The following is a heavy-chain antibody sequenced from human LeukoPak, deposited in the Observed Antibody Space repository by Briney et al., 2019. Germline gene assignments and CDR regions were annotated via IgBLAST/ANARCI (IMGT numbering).Heavy chain of an antibody. D-gene: IGHD3-3*01. CDR1: GFTFDDYA. CDR3: AKDNGVTIFGDTDHNWFDP. J-gene: IGHJ5*02. Sequence: PGRSLRLSCAASGFTFDDYAMHWVRQAPGKGLEWVSGISWNSGSIGYADSVKGRFTISRDNAKNSLYLQTNSLRAEDTALYYCAKDNGVTIFGDTDHNWFDPWGQGTLVTVSS. CDR2: ISWNSGSI. V-gene: IGHV3-9*01.